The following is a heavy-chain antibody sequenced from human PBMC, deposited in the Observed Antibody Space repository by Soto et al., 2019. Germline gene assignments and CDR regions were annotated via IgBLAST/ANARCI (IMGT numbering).Heavy chain of an antibody. Sequence: PGGSLRLSCAASGFTFDDYAMHWVRQAPGKGLEWVSGISWNSGSIGYADSVKGRFTISRDNAKNSLYLQMNSLRAEDTALYYCAKDKGWLQDTYYFDYWGQGTLVTVSS. CDR1: GFTFDDYA. J-gene: IGHJ4*02. V-gene: IGHV3-9*01. CDR3: AKDKGWLQDTYYFDY. CDR2: ISWNSGSI. D-gene: IGHD5-12*01.